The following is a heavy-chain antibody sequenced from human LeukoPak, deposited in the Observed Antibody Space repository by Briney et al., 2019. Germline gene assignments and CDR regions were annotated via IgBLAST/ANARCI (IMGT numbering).Heavy chain of an antibody. D-gene: IGHD5-12*01. V-gene: IGHV3-66*01. CDR3: ARSDSGYDYYYYYGMDV. J-gene: IGHJ6*02. CDR1: GFTFSSYA. Sequence: HPGGSLRLSCAASGFTFSSYAMSWVRQAPGKGLEWVSVIYSGGSTYYADSVKGRFTISRDNSKNTLYLQMNSLRAEDTAVYYCARSDSGYDYYYYYGMDVWGQGTTVTVSS. CDR2: IYSGGST.